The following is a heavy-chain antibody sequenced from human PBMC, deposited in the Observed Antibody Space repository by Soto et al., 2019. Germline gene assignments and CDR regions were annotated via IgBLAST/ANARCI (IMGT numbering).Heavy chain of an antibody. CDR2: INHSGST. CDR3: ATANGYSHY. J-gene: IGHJ4*02. V-gene: IGHV4-34*01. CDR1: GGSFSGYY. Sequence: SETLSLTCAVYGGSFSGYYWSWIRQPPGKGLEWIGEINHSGSTNYNPSLKSRVTISVDTSKNQFSLKLSSVTAADTAVYYCATANGYSHYWGQAPLSPSPQ.